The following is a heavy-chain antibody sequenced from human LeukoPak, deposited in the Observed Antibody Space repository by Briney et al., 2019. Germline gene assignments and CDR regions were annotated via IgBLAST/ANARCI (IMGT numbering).Heavy chain of an antibody. J-gene: IGHJ3*02. CDR3: ARALRYSSGWYLNIGAFDI. CDR1: GGSISSYY. D-gene: IGHD6-19*01. V-gene: IGHV4-4*07. Sequence: SETLSLTCTVSGGSISSYYWSWIRQPAGKGLEWIGRIYTSGSTNYNPSLKSRVTMSVDTSNNQFSLKLSSVTAADTAVYYCARALRYSSGWYLNIGAFDIWGQGTMVTASS. CDR2: IYTSGST.